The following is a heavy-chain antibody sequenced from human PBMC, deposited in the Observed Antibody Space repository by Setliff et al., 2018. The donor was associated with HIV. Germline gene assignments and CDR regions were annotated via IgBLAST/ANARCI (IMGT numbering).Heavy chain of an antibody. J-gene: IGHJ4*02. Sequence: PSETLSLTCSVSGGSTTSGGYYWSWIRQHPGKGLEYIGYIYYSGSTYYNPSLKSRVTMSIDTSTRQFFLNVTSVTAADTAVYYCAGFSYNFWVYRFDHWGQGALVTVSS. CDR2: IYYSGST. V-gene: IGHV4-31*03. CDR3: AGFSYNFWVYRFDH. D-gene: IGHD3-3*01. CDR1: GGSTTSGGYY.